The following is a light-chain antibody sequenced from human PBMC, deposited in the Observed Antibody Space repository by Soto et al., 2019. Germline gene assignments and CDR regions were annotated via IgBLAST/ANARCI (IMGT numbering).Light chain of an antibody. CDR1: SSDVGGYNY. J-gene: IGLJ1*01. Sequence: QSALTQPPSASGSPGQSVTISRTGASSDVGGYNYVSWYQQHPGKAPKLMIYEVSKRPSGVPDRFSGSKSGNTASLTVSGLQAEDEADYFCSSYAGNGYVLGTGTKLTVL. CDR2: EVS. V-gene: IGLV2-8*01. CDR3: SSYAGNGYV.